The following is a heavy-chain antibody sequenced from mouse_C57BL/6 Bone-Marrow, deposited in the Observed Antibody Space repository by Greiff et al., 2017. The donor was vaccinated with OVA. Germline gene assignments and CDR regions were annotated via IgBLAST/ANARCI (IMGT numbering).Heavy chain of an antibody. V-gene: IGHV1-50*01. CDR1: GYTFTSYW. CDR2: IDPSDSYT. Sequence: QVQLQQPGAELVKPGASVKLSCKASGYTFTSYWMQWVKQRPGQGLEWIGEIDPSDSYTNYNQKFKGKATLSVDTSSSTAYMQLSSLTSEDSAVYYCARGGLLFAYWGQGTLVTVSA. D-gene: IGHD1-1*01. CDR3: ARGGLLFAY. J-gene: IGHJ3*01.